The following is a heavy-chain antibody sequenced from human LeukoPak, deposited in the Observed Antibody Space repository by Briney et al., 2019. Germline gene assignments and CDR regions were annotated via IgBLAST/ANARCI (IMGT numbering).Heavy chain of an antibody. D-gene: IGHD6-13*01. CDR3: ARDPGIAAAGTMAYMDV. J-gene: IGHJ6*03. V-gene: IGHV6-1*01. CDR2: TYYRSKWYN. CDR1: GDSVSSNSAA. Sequence: SQTLTLTCAISGDSVSSNSAAWNWIRQSPSRGLEWLGRTYYRSKWYNDYAVSVKSRITLNPDTSKNQFSLQLNSVTPEDTAVYYCARDPGIAAAGTMAYMDVWGKGTTVTVSS.